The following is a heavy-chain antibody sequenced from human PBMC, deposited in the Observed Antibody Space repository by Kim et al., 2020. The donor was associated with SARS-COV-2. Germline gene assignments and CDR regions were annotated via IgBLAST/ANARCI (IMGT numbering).Heavy chain of an antibody. Sequence: ASVKVSCKASGYTFTSYGISWVRQAPGQGLEWMGWISAYNGNTNYAQKLQGRVTMTTDTSTSTAYMELRSLRSDDTAVYYCATLFTGWPHNGYWGQGTLVTVSS. J-gene: IGHJ4*02. CDR3: ATLFTGWPHNGY. CDR1: GYTFTSYG. D-gene: IGHD6-19*01. CDR2: ISAYNGNT. V-gene: IGHV1-18*01.